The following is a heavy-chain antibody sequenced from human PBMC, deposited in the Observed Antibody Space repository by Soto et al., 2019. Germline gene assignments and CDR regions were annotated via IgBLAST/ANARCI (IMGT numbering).Heavy chain of an antibody. CDR1: GGSISSGDYY. CDR3: DRGIEYTWNPDNFDY. Sequence: SETLSLTCTVSGGSISSGDYYWSWIRQPPGKGLEWIGYIYYGGSTYYNPSLKSRVTISVDTSKNQFSLKLSSVTAADTAVYYCDRGIEYTWNPDNFDYWGHGTLVTLSS. CDR2: IYYGGST. V-gene: IGHV4-30-4*01. J-gene: IGHJ4*01. D-gene: IGHD1-20*01.